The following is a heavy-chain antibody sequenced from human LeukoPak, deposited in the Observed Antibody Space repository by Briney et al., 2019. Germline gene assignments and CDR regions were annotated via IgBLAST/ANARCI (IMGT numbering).Heavy chain of an antibody. CDR3: ARGSVDTAMVVENYFDY. V-gene: IGHV5-51*01. J-gene: IGHJ4*02. CDR1: GYIFTSYW. CDR2: IFPGDSDT. D-gene: IGHD5-18*01. Sequence: KPGASLQISCKCSGYIFTSYWIGWVRQMPGKGLEWMGIIFPGDSDTIYSPSFQGQVTISADKSISTAYLQWSSLKASDTAMYYCARGSVDTAMVVENYFDYWGQGTLVTVSS.